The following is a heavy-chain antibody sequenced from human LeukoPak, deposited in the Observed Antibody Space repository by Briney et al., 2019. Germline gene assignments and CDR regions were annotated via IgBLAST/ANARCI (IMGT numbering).Heavy chain of an antibody. CDR2: ITASGGST. J-gene: IGHJ4*02. CDR1: GFTFSDYA. Sequence: GGSLRLSCAASGFTFSDYAMSWVRQAPGKGLEWVSSITASGGSTYYADSVKGRFTISRDNSKNTLYLQMNSLRGEDTAGYYCAKRGSQKYFDSWGQGTLVTVSS. D-gene: IGHD1-26*01. CDR3: AKRGSQKYFDS. V-gene: IGHV3-23*01.